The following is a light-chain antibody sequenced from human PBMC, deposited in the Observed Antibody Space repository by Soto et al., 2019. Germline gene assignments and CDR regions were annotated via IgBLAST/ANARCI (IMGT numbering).Light chain of an antibody. CDR1: QSVSRSY. CDR2: GAS. V-gene: IGKV3-20*01. J-gene: IGKJ5*01. CDR3: QQYGSSSIA. Sequence: EIVLTQSPGTLYLSPGERATLSCRASQSVSRSYLAWYQQKPGQAPRLLIYGASSRSTGIPDRFSGSGSGIDFTLTISRLETEDGAVYYCQQYGSSSIAFGQGTRLVLK.